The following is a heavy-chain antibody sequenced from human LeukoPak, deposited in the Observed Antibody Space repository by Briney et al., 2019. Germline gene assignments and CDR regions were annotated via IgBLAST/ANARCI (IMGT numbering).Heavy chain of an antibody. CDR2: IGSAGYT. Sequence: PGGSLRLSCEVSGFTFDNNDMHWVRQTTGKGLEWVSAIGSAGYTYYADSVKGRFTISRDNSKNTLYLQMNSLRAEDTAIYYCAKFEYTTMVWFDYWGQGTLVTVSS. V-gene: IGHV3-13*01. D-gene: IGHD5-18*01. CDR3: AKFEYTTMVWFDY. J-gene: IGHJ4*02. CDR1: GFTFDNND.